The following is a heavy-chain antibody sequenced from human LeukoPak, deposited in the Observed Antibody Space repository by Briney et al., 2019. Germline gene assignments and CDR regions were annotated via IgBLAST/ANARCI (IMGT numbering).Heavy chain of an antibody. Sequence: GGSLRLSCAASGFTFSSHAMHWVRQAPGKGLEWVAVISYDGSNKYYADSVKGRFTISRDNSKNTLYLQMNSLRAEDTAVYYCARDSDDPPFDYWGQGTLVTVSS. CDR2: ISYDGSNK. J-gene: IGHJ4*02. V-gene: IGHV3-30-3*01. D-gene: IGHD1-1*01. CDR1: GFTFSSHA. CDR3: ARDSDDPPFDY.